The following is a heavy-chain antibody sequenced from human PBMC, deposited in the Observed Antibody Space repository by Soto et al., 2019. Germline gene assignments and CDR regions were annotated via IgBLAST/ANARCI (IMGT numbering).Heavy chain of an antibody. D-gene: IGHD1-26*01. CDR3: ARDKLYGESYINGMDV. V-gene: IGHV3-21*01. CDR1: GFTFSSYS. Sequence: EVQLVESGGGLVKPGGSLRLSCAASGFTFSSYSMNWVRQAPGKGLEWVSSISSSSSYIYYADSVKGRFTISRDNAKNSLYLQMNGLRAEDTAVYYCARDKLYGESYINGMDVWGHGTTVTVSS. J-gene: IGHJ6*02. CDR2: ISSSSSYI.